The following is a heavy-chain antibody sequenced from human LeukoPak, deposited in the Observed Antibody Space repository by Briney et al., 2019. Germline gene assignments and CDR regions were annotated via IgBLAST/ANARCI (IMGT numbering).Heavy chain of an antibody. V-gene: IGHV4-38-2*02. D-gene: IGHD4-11*01. Sequence: SETLSLTCTVSGYSISSGYYWGWIRQPPGKGLEWIGSIYHSGSTYYNPSLKSRVTISVDTSKNQFSLKLSSLRSEDTAVYYCARDGSNHYYYYYMDVWGKGTTVTVSS. CDR1: GYSISSGYY. CDR2: IYHSGST. J-gene: IGHJ6*03. CDR3: ARDGSNHYYYYYMDV.